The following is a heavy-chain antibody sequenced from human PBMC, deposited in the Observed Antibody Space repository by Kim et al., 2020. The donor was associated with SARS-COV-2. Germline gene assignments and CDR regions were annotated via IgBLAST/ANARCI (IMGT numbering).Heavy chain of an antibody. J-gene: IGHJ6*02. CDR1: GGSISSSSYY. Sequence: SETLSLTCTVSGGSISSSSYYWGWIRQPPGKGLEWIGSIYYSGSTYYNPSLKSRVTISVDTSKNQFSLKLSSVTAADKAVYYCARQMFGELSEQTYYYYGMDVWGQGTTVTVSS. CDR3: ARQMFGELSEQTYYYYGMDV. V-gene: IGHV4-39*01. D-gene: IGHD3-10*02. CDR2: IYYSGST.